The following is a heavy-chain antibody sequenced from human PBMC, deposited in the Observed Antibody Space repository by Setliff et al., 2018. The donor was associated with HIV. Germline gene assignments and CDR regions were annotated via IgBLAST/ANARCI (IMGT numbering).Heavy chain of an antibody. CDR2: INTHSGYT. D-gene: IGHD5-12*01. CDR1: GYTFNNYG. Sequence: ASVKVSCKASGYTFNNYGISWLRQAPGQGLEWMGWINTHSGYTNYAQNVQGRLTVTMDTSTSTAYMELRSLKSDDTAVYYCARGKTWLRFLDYWGQGTLVTVSS. V-gene: IGHV1-18*01. CDR3: ARGKTWLRFLDY. J-gene: IGHJ4*02.